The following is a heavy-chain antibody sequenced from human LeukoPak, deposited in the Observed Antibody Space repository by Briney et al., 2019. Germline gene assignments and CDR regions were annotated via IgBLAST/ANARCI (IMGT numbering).Heavy chain of an antibody. Sequence: SETLSLTCTVSGGSISSGGYYWSWIRQHPGKGLEWIGYIYYSGSTYYNPSLKSRVTISVDTSKNQFFLKLSSVTAADTAVYYCARDRSSSAESDAFDIWGQGTMVTVSS. J-gene: IGHJ3*02. CDR2: IYYSGST. D-gene: IGHD3-22*01. V-gene: IGHV4-31*03. CDR3: ARDRSSSAESDAFDI. CDR1: GGSISSGGYY.